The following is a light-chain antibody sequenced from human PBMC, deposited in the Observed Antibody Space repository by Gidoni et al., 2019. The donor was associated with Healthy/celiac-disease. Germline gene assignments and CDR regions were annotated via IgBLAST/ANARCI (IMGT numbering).Light chain of an antibody. CDR1: QGIGSY. J-gene: IGKJ1*01. CDR3: LQVNSYPLT. CDR2: AAS. V-gene: IGKV1-9*01. Sequence: DIQLTQSPPFLSASVGDRVTITCRASQGIGSYLAWYQQKPGKAPKLLIYAASTLQSGVPSRFGGSGSGTEFTLTISSLQAEDFATYYCLQVNSYPLTFGQGTKVEIK.